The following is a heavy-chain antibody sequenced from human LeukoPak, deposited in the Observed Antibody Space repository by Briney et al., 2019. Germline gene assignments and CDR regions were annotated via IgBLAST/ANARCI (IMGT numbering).Heavy chain of an antibody. J-gene: IGHJ4*02. D-gene: IGHD1-26*01. CDR3: AYRNSLDY. CDR2: ISSGSSTI. CDR1: GFTFSSYS. V-gene: IGHV3-48*01. Sequence: PTGGSLRLSCAASGFTFSSYSMNWVRQAPGKGLEWVSYISSGSSTIYYADSVKGRFTISRDNAKRSLDLQMDSLRAEDTAIHYCAYRNSLDYWGQGTLVTVSS.